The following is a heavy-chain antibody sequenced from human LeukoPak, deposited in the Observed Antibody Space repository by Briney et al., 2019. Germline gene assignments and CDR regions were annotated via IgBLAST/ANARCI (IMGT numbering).Heavy chain of an antibody. CDR3: ARAYYDSSGYNFDY. CDR1: GYTFTSYD. Sequence: VSVKVSCKASGYTFTSYDINWVRQATGQGLEWMGWMNPNSGNTGYAQKFQGRVTMTRNTSISTAYMELSRLRSDDTAVYYCARAYYDSSGYNFDYWGQGTLVTVSS. D-gene: IGHD3-22*01. CDR2: MNPNSGNT. J-gene: IGHJ4*02. V-gene: IGHV1-8*01.